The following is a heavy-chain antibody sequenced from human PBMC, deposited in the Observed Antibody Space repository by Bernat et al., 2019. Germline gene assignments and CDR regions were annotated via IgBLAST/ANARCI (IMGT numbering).Heavy chain of an antibody. CDR3: ARGSGWYGY. D-gene: IGHD6-19*01. CDR2: IKQDGSEE. CDR1: GFTFSSFW. J-gene: IGHJ4*02. Sequence: EVQLVESGGGLVQPGGSLRLSCAAPGFTFSSFWMSWVRPAPGKGLEWVANIKQDGSEEYYVDSMKGRFTISRDNAKNSLYLQMNSLRAEDTAVYYCARGSGWYGYWGQGTLVTVSS. V-gene: IGHV3-7*03.